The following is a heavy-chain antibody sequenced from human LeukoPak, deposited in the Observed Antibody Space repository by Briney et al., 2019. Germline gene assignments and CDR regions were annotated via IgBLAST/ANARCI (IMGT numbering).Heavy chain of an antibody. CDR1: GFTFSSYG. CDR2: INGRGGST. Sequence: GGSLRLSCAASGFTFSSYGTSWVRQAPGKGLDWVSGINGRGGSTYYADSVKGRFTISRDNSKNTLYLQMNSLRAEDTAVYYCAKGVRGWTNIDYWGQGTLVTVSS. V-gene: IGHV3-23*01. J-gene: IGHJ4*02. CDR3: AKGVRGWTNIDY. D-gene: IGHD4-23*01.